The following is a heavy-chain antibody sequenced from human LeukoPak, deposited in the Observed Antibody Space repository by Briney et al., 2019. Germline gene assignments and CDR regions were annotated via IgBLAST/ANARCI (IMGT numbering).Heavy chain of an antibody. CDR1: GGSISSSSYY. Sequence: SETLSLTCTVSGGSISSSSYYWGWIRQPPGKGLEWIGSIYYSGSTYYNPSLKSRVTISVDTSKNQFSLKLSSVTAADTAVYYCARALRYGYPKSDWFDPWGQGTLVTVSS. J-gene: IGHJ5*02. V-gene: IGHV4-39*07. CDR2: IYYSGST. CDR3: ARALRYGYPKSDWFDP. D-gene: IGHD5-18*01.